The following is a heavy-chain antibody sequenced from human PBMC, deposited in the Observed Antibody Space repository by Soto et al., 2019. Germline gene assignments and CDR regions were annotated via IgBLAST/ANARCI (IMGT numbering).Heavy chain of an antibody. D-gene: IGHD4-17*01. CDR2: IYSGGST. CDR3: ARDPYGDYVFDY. V-gene: IGHV3-66*01. Sequence: EVPLVESGGGLVQPGGSLRLSCAASGFTVSSNYMSWVRQAQGKGLEWVSVIYSGGSTYYADSVKGRFTISRDNSKNTLYLQMNSLRAEDTAVYYCARDPYGDYVFDYWGQGTLVTVSS. CDR1: GFTVSSNY. J-gene: IGHJ4*02.